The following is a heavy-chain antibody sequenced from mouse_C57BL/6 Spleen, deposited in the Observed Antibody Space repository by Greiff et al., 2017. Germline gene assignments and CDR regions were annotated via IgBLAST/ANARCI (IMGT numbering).Heavy chain of an antibody. CDR1: GFTFSDYY. CDR3: AIRNYGSRGYAMDY. J-gene: IGHJ4*01. D-gene: IGHD1-1*01. V-gene: IGHV5-12*01. Sequence: EVMLVESGGGLVQPGGSLKLSCAASGFTFSDYYMYWVRQTPEKRLEWVAYISNGGGSTYYPDTVKGRFTISIDNAKNTLYLQMSRLTSEDTAMYYCAIRNYGSRGYAMDYWGQGTSVTVSS. CDR2: ISNGGGST.